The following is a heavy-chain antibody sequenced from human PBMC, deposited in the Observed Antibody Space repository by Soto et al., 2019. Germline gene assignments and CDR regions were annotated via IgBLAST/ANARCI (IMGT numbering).Heavy chain of an antibody. CDR1: GGSISSGDYY. D-gene: IGHD1-1*01. J-gene: IGHJ6*02. CDR3: AKDRDDSIGYYYGMDV. Sequence: SETLSLTCTVSGGSISSGDYYWNWIRQLPGKGLEWIGSIYFTGSTYYNPSLKSRVTISVDTSKKQFSLKLSSVTAADTAVYYCAKDRDDSIGYYYGMDVCGQGTTVTVSS. CDR2: IYFTGST. V-gene: IGHV4-31*03.